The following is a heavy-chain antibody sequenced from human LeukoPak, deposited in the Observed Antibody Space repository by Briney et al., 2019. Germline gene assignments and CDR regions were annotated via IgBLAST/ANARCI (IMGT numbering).Heavy chain of an antibody. CDR3: ASSDIVRGVDP. Sequence: GGSLRLSCAASGFTFSSYAMHWVRQAPGKGLEWVAVISYDGSNKYYADSVKGRFTISRDNAKNSLYLQMNSLRAEDTAVYYCASSDIVRGVDPWGQGTLVTVSS. D-gene: IGHD3-10*01. CDR2: ISYDGSNK. J-gene: IGHJ5*02. CDR1: GFTFSSYA. V-gene: IGHV3-30-3*01.